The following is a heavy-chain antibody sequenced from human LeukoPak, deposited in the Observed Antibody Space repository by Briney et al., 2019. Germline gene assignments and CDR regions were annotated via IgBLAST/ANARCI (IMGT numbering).Heavy chain of an antibody. J-gene: IGHJ4*02. CDR3: ARDICSSTSCYQGRFDY. D-gene: IGHD2-2*01. CDR2: ISGIGGST. V-gene: IGHV3-23*01. CDR1: GFTFSNYA. Sequence: GGSLRLSCAASGFTFSNYAMSWVRQAPGKGLEWVSTISGIGGSTYYADSVKGRFTISRDNSENTLYLQMNSLRVEDTAFYYCARDICSSTSCYQGRFDYWGQGTLVTVSS.